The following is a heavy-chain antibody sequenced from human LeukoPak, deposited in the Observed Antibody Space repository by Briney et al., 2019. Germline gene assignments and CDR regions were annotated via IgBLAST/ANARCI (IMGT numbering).Heavy chain of an antibody. J-gene: IGHJ3*02. CDR1: GFTFSTYS. CDR2: ISSSSTYI. D-gene: IGHD1-1*01. V-gene: IGHV3-21*01. Sequence: GGSLRLSCAASGFTFSTYSMNWVRQAPGKGLEWVSSISSSSTYIHYADSVKGRFTNSRDDAKNSLYLQMNSLRAEDTAVYYCARDHEQVVQLDAFDIWGQGTMVTVSS. CDR3: ARDHEQVVQLDAFDI.